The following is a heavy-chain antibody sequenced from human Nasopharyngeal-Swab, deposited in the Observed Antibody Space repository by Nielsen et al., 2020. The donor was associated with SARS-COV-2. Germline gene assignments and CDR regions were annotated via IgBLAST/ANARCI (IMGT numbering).Heavy chain of an antibody. CDR2: ISYDGSNT. CDR3: ARGGFRSTIVVPAALSGY. D-gene: IGHD2-2*01. CDR1: GFTFSSYA. V-gene: IGHV3-30-3*01. Sequence: GESLKISCEASGFTFSSYAMHWVRQAPGKGLEWVAVISYDGSNTYYADSVKGRFTISRDNSKNTLSVQMNSLRAEDTAVYYCARGGFRSTIVVPAALSGYWGQGTLVTVSS. J-gene: IGHJ4*02.